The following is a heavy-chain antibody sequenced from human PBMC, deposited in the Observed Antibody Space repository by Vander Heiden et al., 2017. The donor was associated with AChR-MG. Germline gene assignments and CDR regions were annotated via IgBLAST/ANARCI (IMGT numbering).Heavy chain of an antibody. D-gene: IGHD2-2*02. CDR1: GGSFSGYY. Sequence: QVQLQQWGAGLLKPSETLSLTCAVYGGSFSGYYWSWIRQPPGKGLEWIGEINHSGSTNYNPSLKSRVTISVDTSKNQFSLKLSSVTAADTAVYYCARVPPQGYCSSTSCYKYYYYYGMDVWGQGTTVTVSS. CDR2: INHSGST. J-gene: IGHJ6*02. CDR3: ARVPPQGYCSSTSCYKYYYYYGMDV. V-gene: IGHV4-34*01.